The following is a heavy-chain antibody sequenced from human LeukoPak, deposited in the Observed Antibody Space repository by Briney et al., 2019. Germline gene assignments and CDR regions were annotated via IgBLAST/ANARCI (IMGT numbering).Heavy chain of an antibody. Sequence: GGSLRLSCAASGFTVSSNYMTWVRQAPGKGLEWVSYISSSGSTIYYADSVKGRFTISRDNAKNSLYLQMNSLRAEDAAVYYCARAARRNYYYMDVWGKGTTVTVSS. CDR3: ARAARRNYYYMDV. CDR1: GFTVSSNY. D-gene: IGHD6-6*01. V-gene: IGHV3-11*04. J-gene: IGHJ6*03. CDR2: ISSSGSTI.